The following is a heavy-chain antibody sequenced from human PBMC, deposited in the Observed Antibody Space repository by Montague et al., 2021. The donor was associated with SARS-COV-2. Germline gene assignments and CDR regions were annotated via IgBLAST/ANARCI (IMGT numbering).Heavy chain of an antibody. CDR1: GFSFNDYW. CDR2: IKQDGSET. J-gene: IGHJ4*02. D-gene: IGHD6-19*01. V-gene: IGHV3-7*01. Sequence: SLRLSCAASGFSFNDYWMRWVRQAPGKGLEWVANIKQDGSETNHVDSVRGRFTVSRDNARNSLFLQMDSLSTEDTAVYYCANGYTGDWDHYLDYWGQGTLVTVSS. CDR3: ANGYTGDWDHYLDY.